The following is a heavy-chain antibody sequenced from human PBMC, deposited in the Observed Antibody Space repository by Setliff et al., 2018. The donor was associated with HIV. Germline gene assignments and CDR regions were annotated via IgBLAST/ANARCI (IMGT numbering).Heavy chain of an antibody. CDR2: ISGGGDRT. CDR1: GFTLSSYA. V-gene: IGHV3-23*01. CDR3: AKDPTTGAVAVYYFDY. D-gene: IGHD6-19*01. Sequence: PGGSLRLSCAASGFTLSSYAMTWVRQAPGKGLEWVSAISGGGDRTYHADSVRGRFTISRDNSKNSLYLQMNSLRAEDTAVYYCAKDPTTGAVAVYYFDYWGQGTLVTVSS. J-gene: IGHJ4*02.